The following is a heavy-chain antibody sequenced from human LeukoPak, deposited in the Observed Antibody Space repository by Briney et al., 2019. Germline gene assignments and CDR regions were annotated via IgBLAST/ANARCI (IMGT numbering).Heavy chain of an antibody. V-gene: IGHV4-34*01. CDR3: ARPRYGSGSLDS. J-gene: IGHJ4*02. CDR2: VNHSGST. CDR1: GESFSGHY. D-gene: IGHD3-10*01. Sequence: SETLSLTCAVYGESFSGHYWTWIRQPPGRGLEWIGEVNHSGSTTSNPSLNNRVTISVDTSKNQFSLKLTSVTAADTAVYYCARPRYGSGSLDSWGQGTLVTVSS.